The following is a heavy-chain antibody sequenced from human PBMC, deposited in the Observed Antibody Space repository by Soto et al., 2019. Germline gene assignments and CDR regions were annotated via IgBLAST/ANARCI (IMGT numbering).Heavy chain of an antibody. CDR2: MNPNSGNT. V-gene: IGHV1-8*01. J-gene: IGHJ6*03. CDR3: ARGHPRYCSSTSCYDSPNYYYYMAV. Sequence: ASVKVSCKASGYTFTSYDINWVRQATGQGLEWMGWMNPNSGNTGYAQKFQGRVTMTRNTSISTAYMELSSLRSEDTAVYYCARGHPRYCSSTSCYDSPNYYYYMAVWGKGTTVTVSS. CDR1: GYTFTSYD. D-gene: IGHD2-2*01.